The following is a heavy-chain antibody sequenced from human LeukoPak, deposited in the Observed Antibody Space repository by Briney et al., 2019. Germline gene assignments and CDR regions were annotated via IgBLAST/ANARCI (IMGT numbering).Heavy chain of an antibody. V-gene: IGHV3-48*01. Sequence: GGSLRLSCAASGITFSSYSMNWVRQAPGKGLEWVSYISTSGSTLHYADSVKGRFTVSRDDSKNTLYLQMDSLSRDDTAVYYCARTRGRGRFDYWGQETLVTVSS. CDR2: ISTSGSTL. CDR1: GITFSSYS. J-gene: IGHJ4*02. D-gene: IGHD3-16*01. CDR3: ARTRGRGRFDY.